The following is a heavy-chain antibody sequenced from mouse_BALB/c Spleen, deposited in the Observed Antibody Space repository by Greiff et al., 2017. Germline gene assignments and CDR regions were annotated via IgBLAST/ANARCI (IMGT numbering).Heavy chain of an antibody. CDR1: GFTFSNYW. Sequence: EVKVEESGGGLVQPGGSMKLSCVASGFTFSNYWMNWVRQSPEKGLEWVAEIRLKSNNYATHYAESVKGRFTISRDDSKSSVYLQMNNLRAEDTGIYYCTRYYGSRSWYFDVWGAGTTVTVSS. V-gene: IGHV6-6*02. D-gene: IGHD1-1*01. J-gene: IGHJ1*01. CDR3: TRYYGSRSWYFDV. CDR2: IRLKSNNYAT.